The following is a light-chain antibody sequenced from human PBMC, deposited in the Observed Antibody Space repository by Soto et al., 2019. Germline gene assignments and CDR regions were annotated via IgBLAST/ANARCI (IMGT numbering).Light chain of an antibody. CDR1: QTIYTW. CDR2: DST. Sequence: DIQMTQSPSTLSASVGDKVTIACRASQTIYTWLAWYQQKPGKAPKLLIYDSTLRANGVPDRFGGSRSGTEFTLTINNLEPEDFAVYYCQQRNVWPPITFGQGTRLEIK. J-gene: IGKJ5*01. V-gene: IGKV1-5*01. CDR3: QQRNVWPPIT.